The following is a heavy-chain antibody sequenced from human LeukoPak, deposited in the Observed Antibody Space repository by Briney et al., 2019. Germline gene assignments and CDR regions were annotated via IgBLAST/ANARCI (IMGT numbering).Heavy chain of an antibody. V-gene: IGHV4-34*01. Sequence: NPSETLSLTCTVSGGSISSYYWSWIRQPPGKGLEWIGEINHSGSTNYNPPLKSRVTISVDTSKNQFSLKLSSVTAADTAVYYCARFGYSYGNDYWGQGTLVTVSS. CDR3: ARFGYSYGNDY. CDR1: GGSISSYY. D-gene: IGHD5-18*01. CDR2: INHSGST. J-gene: IGHJ4*02.